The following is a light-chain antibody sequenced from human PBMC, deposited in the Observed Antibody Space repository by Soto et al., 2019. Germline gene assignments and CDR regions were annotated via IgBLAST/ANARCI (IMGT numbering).Light chain of an antibody. CDR3: QDYDSDPPT. CDR1: RGISNY. CDR2: GAS. J-gene: IGKJ1*01. V-gene: IGKV1-27*01. Sequence: DIQMTQSPSTLSASVGDRVTITCRASRGISNYLAWYQQKPGKVPNLLISGASTLQSGVSFRFRGGDSGSDFTLTISSLRPEDVATYYCQDYDSDPPTFGPGTKVEI.